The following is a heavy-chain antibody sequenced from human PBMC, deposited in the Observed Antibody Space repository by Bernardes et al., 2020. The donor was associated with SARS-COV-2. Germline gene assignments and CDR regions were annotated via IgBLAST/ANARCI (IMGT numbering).Heavy chain of an antibody. D-gene: IGHD3-22*01. Sequence: SLGLSCAASGFIFINYDMHWVRQVPVKGREWVSAIDAGCPTYYADSVRGRFTVSRDNAKNSVFLQMNNLRAADSGIYYCLREVDYHSSAFGFDYWGQGTLVTVS. CDR3: LREVDYHSSAFGFDY. CDR1: GFIFINYD. V-gene: IGHV3-13*01. CDR2: IDAGCPT. J-gene: IGHJ4*02.